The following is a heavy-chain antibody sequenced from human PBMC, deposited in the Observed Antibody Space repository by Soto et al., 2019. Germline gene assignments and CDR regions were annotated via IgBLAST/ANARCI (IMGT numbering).Heavy chain of an antibody. J-gene: IGHJ5*02. D-gene: IGHD3-22*01. CDR1: GDAISSSSYY. V-gene: IGHV4-39*01. Sequence: KPSETLSLTCTVSGDAISSSSYYLCCMRQRPWKGLELIGDIYYSGTTHYNPSLKSRVTISIDTSKNQFSLHLRSVTAADTAVYYCARLKGAFFITTYNWCDPWGQGTPVTVSS. CDR3: ARLKGAFFITTYNWCDP. CDR2: IYYSGTT.